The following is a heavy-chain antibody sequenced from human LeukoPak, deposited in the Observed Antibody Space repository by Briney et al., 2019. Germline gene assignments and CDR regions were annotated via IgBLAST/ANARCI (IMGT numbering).Heavy chain of an antibody. CDR3: AREYRSSTQHGYYYYYMDV. CDR2: ISGSGGST. J-gene: IGHJ6*03. D-gene: IGHD2-2*01. Sequence: GGTLRLSCAASGFTFSSYGMSWVRQAPGKGLEWVSAISGSGGSTYYADSVKGRFTISRDNSKNTLYLQMNSLRAEDTAVYYCAREYRSSTQHGYYYYYMDVWGKGTTVTISS. CDR1: GFTFSSYG. V-gene: IGHV3-23*01.